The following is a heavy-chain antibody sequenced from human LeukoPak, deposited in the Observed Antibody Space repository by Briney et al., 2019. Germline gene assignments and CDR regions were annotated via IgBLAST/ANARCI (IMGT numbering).Heavy chain of an antibody. CDR3: ARGRIGDY. Sequence: GGSLRLSCAASGFTFSNYGMSWVRQAPGKGLEWVANIKQDGSEKYYVDSVKGRFTISRDNAKNSLYLQMNSLRAEDTAVYYCARGRIGDYWGQGTLVTVCS. V-gene: IGHV3-7*01. CDR2: IKQDGSEK. CDR1: GFTFSNYG. J-gene: IGHJ4*02.